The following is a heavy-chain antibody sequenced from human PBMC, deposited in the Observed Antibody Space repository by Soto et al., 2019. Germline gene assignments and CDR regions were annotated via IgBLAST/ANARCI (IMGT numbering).Heavy chain of an antibody. J-gene: IGHJ4*02. CDR3: ARILRGSCSGGSCYFYFDY. V-gene: IGHV4-34*01. CDR2: INHSGST. CDR1: GGAFSGYY. D-gene: IGHD2-15*01. Sequence: QVQLQQWDAGLLKPSETLSLTCAVYGGAFSGYYWSWIRQPPGKGLEWIGEINHSGSTNYNPSLKSRVTISVDTSKNQFSLKLSSVTAADTAVYYCARILRGSCSGGSCYFYFDYWGQGTLVTVSS.